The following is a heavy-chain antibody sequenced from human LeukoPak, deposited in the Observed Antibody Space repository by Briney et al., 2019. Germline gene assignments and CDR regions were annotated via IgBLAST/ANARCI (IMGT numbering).Heavy chain of an antibody. V-gene: IGHV3-9*01. J-gene: IGHJ4*02. CDR2: ISWNSVSI. CDR1: GFTLDDYV. D-gene: IGHD1-1*01. CDR3: ARSGTTPQFDY. Sequence: GGSLRLSCAASGFTLDDYVMHWVRQAPGKGLEWVSGISWNSVSIGYADSVKGRFTISRDNSKNTLYLQMNSLRAEDTAVYYCARSGTTPQFDYWGQGTLVTVSS.